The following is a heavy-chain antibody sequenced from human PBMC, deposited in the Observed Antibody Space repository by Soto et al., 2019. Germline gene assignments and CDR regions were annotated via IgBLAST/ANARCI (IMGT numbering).Heavy chain of an antibody. CDR3: ARGAEATVVPGFDY. J-gene: IGHJ4*02. Sequence: QVQLVQSGAEVKKPGASVKVSCKASGYTFTSYYMHWVRQAPGQGLEWMGIINPSGGSTSYAQKFQVRVTXXRXTXXGTVYMELSSLRSEDTAVYYCARGAEATVVPGFDYWGQGTLVTVSS. V-gene: IGHV1-46*01. CDR1: GYTFTSYY. CDR2: INPSGGST. D-gene: IGHD4-17*01.